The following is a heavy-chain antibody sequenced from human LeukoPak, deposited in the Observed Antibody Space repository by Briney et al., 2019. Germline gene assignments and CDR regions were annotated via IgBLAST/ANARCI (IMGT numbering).Heavy chain of an antibody. D-gene: IGHD3-10*01. CDR1: GLSGSNNY. CDR3: ARAFQYGSGTHPFSL. V-gene: IGHV3-66*01. J-gene: IGHJ4*02. CDR2: ISDGGGT. Sequence: GGSLRRSLAAFGLSGSNNYMTWVRQAPGKGLGRVSVISDGGGTFYADSVKGRFTISRDNFKNTLYLQMNSLRVDDTAVYYCARAFQYGSGTHPFSLWGQGTLVTVSS.